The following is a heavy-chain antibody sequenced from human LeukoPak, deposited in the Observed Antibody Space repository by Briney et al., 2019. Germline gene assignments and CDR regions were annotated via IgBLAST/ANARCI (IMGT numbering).Heavy chain of an antibody. V-gene: IGHV4-39*01. CDR2: IYYSGST. D-gene: IGHD6-13*01. CDR1: GGSISNSSYY. CDR3: ARRSSSSSWYYFDY. Sequence: SETLSLTCTVSGGSISNSSYYWGWIRQPPGKGLEWIGSIYYSGSTYYNPSLKSRVTISVDTSKNQFSLKLSSVTAADTAVYYCARRSSSSSWYYFDYWGQGTLVTVSS. J-gene: IGHJ4*02.